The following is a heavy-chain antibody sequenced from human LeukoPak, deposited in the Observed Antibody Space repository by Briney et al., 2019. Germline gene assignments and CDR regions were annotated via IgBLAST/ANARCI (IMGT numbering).Heavy chain of an antibody. CDR1: GFTFSSYA. CDR2: ISYDGSNK. J-gene: IGHJ1*01. CDR3: AREPFSIVVVTATYFQH. Sequence: PGGSLRLSCAAPGFTFSSYAMHWVRQAPGKGLEWVAVISYDGSNKYYADSVKGRFTISRDNSKNTLYLQMNSLRAEDTAVYYCAREPFSIVVVTATYFQHWGQGTLVTVSS. D-gene: IGHD2-21*02. V-gene: IGHV3-30-3*01.